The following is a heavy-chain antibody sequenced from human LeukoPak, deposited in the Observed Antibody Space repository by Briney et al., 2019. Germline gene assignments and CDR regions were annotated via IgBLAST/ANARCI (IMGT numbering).Heavy chain of an antibody. V-gene: IGHV1-18*01. CDR2: ISAYNGNT. CDR1: GYTFTSYD. CDR3: ARAPGYDFWSGYSDY. J-gene: IGHJ4*02. Sequence: GASVKVSCKASGYTFTSYDINWVRQATGQGLEWMGWISAYNGNTNYAQKLQGRVTMTTDTSTSTAYMELRSLRSDDTAVYYCARAPGYDFWSGYSDYWGQGTLVTVSS. D-gene: IGHD3-3*01.